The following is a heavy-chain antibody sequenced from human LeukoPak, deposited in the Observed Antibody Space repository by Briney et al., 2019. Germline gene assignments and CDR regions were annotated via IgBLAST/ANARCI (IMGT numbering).Heavy chain of an antibody. Sequence: PGGSLRLSCAASGFTLSSYGMHWVRQAPGKGLEWVAVIWYDGSNKHYADSVKGRFTISRDNSKNTLYLQMNSLRAEDTAVYYCARAAPYYDSLTGYFDYWGQGTLVTVSS. CDR1: GFTLSSYG. CDR3: ARAAPYYDSLTGYFDY. V-gene: IGHV3-33*01. J-gene: IGHJ4*02. D-gene: IGHD3-9*01. CDR2: IWYDGSNK.